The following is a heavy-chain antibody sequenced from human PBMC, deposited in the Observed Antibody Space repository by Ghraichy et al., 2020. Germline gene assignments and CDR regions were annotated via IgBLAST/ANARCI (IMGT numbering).Heavy chain of an antibody. V-gene: IGHV3-74*01. CDR1: GDISSYW. D-gene: IGHD2-15*01. CDR3: TRVHCSGLCPGADWDFGL. CDR2: INSDGLRI. Sequence: LSLTCAASGDISSYWMHWVRQAPGKGLVWVSRINSDGLRINYADSVKGRFTVSRDNAKNKLYLQMNSLSVEDTAIYYCTRVHCSGLCPGADWDFGLWGSGTLVTVSS. J-gene: IGHJ2*01.